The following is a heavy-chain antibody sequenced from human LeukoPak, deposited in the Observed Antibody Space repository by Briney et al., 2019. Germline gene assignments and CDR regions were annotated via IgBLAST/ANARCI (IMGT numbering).Heavy chain of an antibody. D-gene: IGHD5-24*01. Sequence: ASVKVSCKASGNTFTSYYMHWVRQAPGQGLEWMGIINPSGGSTSYAQKFQGRVTMTRDTSTSTVYMELSSLRSEDMAVYYCARDSGDGYNFDYWGLGTLVTVSS. CDR3: ARDSGDGYNFDY. V-gene: IGHV1-46*01. CDR1: GNTFTSYY. CDR2: INPSGGST. J-gene: IGHJ4*02.